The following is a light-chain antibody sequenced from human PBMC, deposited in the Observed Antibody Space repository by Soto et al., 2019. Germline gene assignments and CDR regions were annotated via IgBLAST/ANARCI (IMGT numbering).Light chain of an antibody. Sequence: QSALTQPASVSGSPGQSITISCTGTSSDVGSYNLVSWYQQYPGKAPKVIIYEDTKWPSGVSNRFSGSKSGNTASLTISGLQVEDEADYYCCAYAGRAIWVFGGGTQLTVL. CDR3: CAYAGRAIWV. V-gene: IGLV2-23*01. J-gene: IGLJ7*01. CDR2: EDT. CDR1: SSDVGSYNL.